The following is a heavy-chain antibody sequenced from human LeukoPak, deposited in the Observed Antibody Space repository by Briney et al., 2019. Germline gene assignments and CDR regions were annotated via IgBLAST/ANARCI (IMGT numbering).Heavy chain of an antibody. CDR3: ARQRDSSGYNYFDY. Sequence: GGSLRLSCAASGFTFSSYAMSWVRQAPGKGLEWVSGINWNGGSTGYADSVKGRFTISRDNAKNSLYLQMNSLRAEDTALYYCARQRDSSGYNYFDYWGQGTLVTVSS. V-gene: IGHV3-20*04. CDR2: INWNGGST. D-gene: IGHD3-22*01. J-gene: IGHJ4*02. CDR1: GFTFSSYA.